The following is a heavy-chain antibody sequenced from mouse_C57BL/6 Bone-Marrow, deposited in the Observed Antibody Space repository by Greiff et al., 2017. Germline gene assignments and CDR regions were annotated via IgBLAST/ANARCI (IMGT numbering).Heavy chain of an antibody. Sequence: QVHVKQSGPGLVQPSQSLSITCTVSGFSLTSYGVHWVRQSPGKGLEWLGVIWRGGSTDYNAAFMSRLSITKDNSKSQVFFKMNSLQADDTAIYYCAKNAITTVVAKDWYFDVWGTGTTVTVSS. CDR2: IWRGGST. CDR1: GFSLTSYG. J-gene: IGHJ1*03. CDR3: AKNAITTVVAKDWYFDV. D-gene: IGHD1-1*01. V-gene: IGHV2-5*01.